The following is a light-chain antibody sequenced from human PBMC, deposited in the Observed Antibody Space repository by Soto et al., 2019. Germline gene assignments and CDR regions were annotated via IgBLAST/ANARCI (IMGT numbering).Light chain of an antibody. J-gene: IGLJ1*01. CDR3: CSFTTTSTHV. V-gene: IGLV2-14*01. CDR2: EVN. CDR1: SSGIGAYDY. Sequence: QSALTQPASLSGSPGQSIAISCTGTSSGIGAYDYVSWFQQHPGKAPKLMISEVNNRPSGVSNRFSGSKSGNTSYLTISGLQVEDEAEYFCCSFTTTSTHVFGTRTNLTVL.